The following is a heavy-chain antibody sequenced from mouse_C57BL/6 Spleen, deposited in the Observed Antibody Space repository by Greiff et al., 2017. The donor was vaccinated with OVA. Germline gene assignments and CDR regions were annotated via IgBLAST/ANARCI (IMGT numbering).Heavy chain of an antibody. CDR3: ASIYYDAY. D-gene: IGHD2-4*01. V-gene: IGHV3-6*01. CDR2: ISYDGSN. Sequence: EVKVEESGPGLVKPSQSLSLTCSVTGYSITSGYYWNWIRQFPGNKLEWMGYISYDGSNNYNPSLKNRISITRDTSKNQFFLKLNSVTTEDTATYYCASIYYDAYWGQGTLVTVSA. CDR1: GYSITSGYY. J-gene: IGHJ3*01.